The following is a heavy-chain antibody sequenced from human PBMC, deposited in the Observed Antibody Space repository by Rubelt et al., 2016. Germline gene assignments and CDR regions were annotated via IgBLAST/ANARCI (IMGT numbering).Heavy chain of an antibody. Sequence: QVQLQQWGAGLLKPSETLSLTCTVSGGSISSYYWSWIRQPPGKGLEWIGYIFYGGSTYYKASLKSRVTVAVDTYKNTFSLRLSVGTSADTAVYYCTGDGVHSSGPHDSWGQGTLVTVSS. D-gene: IGHD3-22*01. CDR3: TGDGVHSSGPHDS. CDR2: IFYGGST. CDR1: GGSISSYY. V-gene: IGHV4-59*12. J-gene: IGHJ4*02.